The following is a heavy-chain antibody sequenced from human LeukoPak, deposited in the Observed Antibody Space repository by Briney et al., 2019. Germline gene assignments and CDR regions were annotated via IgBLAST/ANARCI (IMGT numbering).Heavy chain of an antibody. J-gene: IGHJ6*04. CDR1: RFTFSNYA. D-gene: IGHD3-10*02. V-gene: IGHV3-64*01. CDR3: AELGITMIGGV. Sequence: GGSLRLSCAASRFTFSNYAMHWVRQAPGKGLEHVSAISSNGGNTHYANSVKGRFTISRDNAKNSLYLQMNSLRAEDTAVYYCAELGITMIGGVWGKGTTVTISS. CDR2: ISSNGGNT.